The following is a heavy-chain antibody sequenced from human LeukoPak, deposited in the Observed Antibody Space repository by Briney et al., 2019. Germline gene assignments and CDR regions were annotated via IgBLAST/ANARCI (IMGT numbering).Heavy chain of an antibody. CDR3: AKWSYSGSYYVEGYFDY. CDR1: GFTFSSYA. D-gene: IGHD1-26*01. J-gene: IGHJ4*02. CDR2: ISGGGGST. Sequence: GGSLRLSCAASGFTFSSYAMSWVRQAPGKGLEWVSTISGGGGSTYYADSVKGRFTISRDNSKNTLYLQMNSLRAEDTAVYFCAKWSYSGSYYVEGYFDYWGQGTLVTVSS. V-gene: IGHV3-23*01.